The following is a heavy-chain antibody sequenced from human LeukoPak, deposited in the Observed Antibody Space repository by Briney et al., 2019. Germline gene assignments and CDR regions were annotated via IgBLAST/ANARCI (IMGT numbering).Heavy chain of an antibody. CDR1: GFTFSSSW. CDR2: IKTDGSTT. D-gene: IGHD2-15*01. V-gene: IGHV3-74*01. J-gene: IGHJ4*02. CDR3: ARRTLRYCSGGSCYDDFDY. Sequence: PGGSLRLSCAVSGFTFSSSWMHWVRQAPGKGLVWVSHIKTDGSTTAYADSVKGRFTISRDNAKNTLYLQMNSLRAEDTGVYYCARRTLRYCSGGSCYDDFDYWGQGTLVTVSS.